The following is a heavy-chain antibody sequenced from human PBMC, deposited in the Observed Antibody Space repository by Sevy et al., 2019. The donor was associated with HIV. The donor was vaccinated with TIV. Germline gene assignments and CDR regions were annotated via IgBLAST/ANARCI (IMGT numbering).Heavy chain of an antibody. J-gene: IGHJ5*02. CDR3: ARVGGSSNWFDP. CDR2: ISNDGGNK. D-gene: IGHD1-26*01. V-gene: IGHV3-30-3*01. CDR1: GFTFSSYA. Sequence: GGSLRLSCAGSGFTFSSYAMHWVRQAPGKGLEWVAVISNDGGNKYYADSVKGRLTISRDNSRNTLYLQMDSLRIEDTAVYYCARVGGSSNWFDPWGQGTLVTVSS.